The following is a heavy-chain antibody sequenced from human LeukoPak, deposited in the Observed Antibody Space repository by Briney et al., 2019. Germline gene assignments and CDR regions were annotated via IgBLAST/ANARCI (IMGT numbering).Heavy chain of an antibody. CDR1: GGSISSYY. V-gene: IGHV4-59*01. J-gene: IGHJ6*02. CDR3: ARDLGSGSYLGGRPYYYCGMDV. CDR2: IYYSGST. Sequence: SETLSLTCTVSGGSISSYYWSWIRQPPGKGLEWIGYIYYSGSTNYNPSPKSRVTISVDTSKNQSSLKLSSVTAADTAVYYCARDLGSGSYLGGRPYYYCGMDVWGQGTTVTVSS. D-gene: IGHD3-10*01.